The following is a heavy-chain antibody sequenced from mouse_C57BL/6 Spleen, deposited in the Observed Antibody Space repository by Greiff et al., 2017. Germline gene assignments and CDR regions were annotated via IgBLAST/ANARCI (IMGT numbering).Heavy chain of an antibody. Sequence: VQLKESGGGLVKPGGSLKLSCAASGFTFSDYGMHWFRQAPEKWLAWVAYISSGSSTIYYAATVKGRFTISRDNAKNTLFLQMTSLRSEDTAMYYCARNYGRVYYYAMDYWGQGTSVTVSS. CDR2: ISSGSSTI. J-gene: IGHJ4*01. CDR3: ARNYGRVYYYAMDY. CDR1: GFTFSDYG. V-gene: IGHV5-17*01. D-gene: IGHD1-1*01.